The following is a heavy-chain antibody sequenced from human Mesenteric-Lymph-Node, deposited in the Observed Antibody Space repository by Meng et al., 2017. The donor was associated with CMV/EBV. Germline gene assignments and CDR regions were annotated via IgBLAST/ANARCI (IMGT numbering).Heavy chain of an antibody. Sequence: GGSLRLSCAVSGVSVNNDFMTWVRQAPGKGLEWVAMFHGGTRTFYADSVKGRFAISTDTAKNIFWLHVSDLRVEDTAVYHCATRFDWGQGTQVTVSS. J-gene: IGHJ1*01. CDR3: ATRFD. V-gene: IGHV3-53*01. CDR2: FHGGTRT. CDR1: GVSVNNDF. D-gene: IGHD3-3*01.